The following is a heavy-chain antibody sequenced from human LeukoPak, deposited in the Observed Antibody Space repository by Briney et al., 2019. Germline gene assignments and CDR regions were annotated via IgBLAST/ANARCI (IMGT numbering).Heavy chain of an antibody. Sequence: PSETLSLTCTVSGGSISGYYWSWIRQPPGKGLEWIGFIYYSGSTKYNPPLKSRVTISVDTSKNQFSLKLTSVTAADTAVYYCAKDLAVAGYFDYWGQGTLVTVSS. CDR3: AKDLAVAGYFDY. CDR2: IYYSGST. V-gene: IGHV4-59*12. D-gene: IGHD6-19*01. J-gene: IGHJ4*02. CDR1: GGSISGYY.